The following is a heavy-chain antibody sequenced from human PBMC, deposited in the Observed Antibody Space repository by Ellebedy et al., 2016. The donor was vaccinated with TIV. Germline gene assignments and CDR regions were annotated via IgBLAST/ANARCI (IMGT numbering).Heavy chain of an antibody. CDR1: GGSFSGYY. CDR3: ARGRSKQWLAPSDGMDV. Sequence: SETLSLTXAVYGGSFSGYYWSWIRQPPGKGLEWIGEINHSGSTNYNPSLKSRVTISVDTSKNQFSLKLSSVTAADTAVYYCARGRSKQWLAPSDGMDVWGQGTTVTVSS. V-gene: IGHV4-34*01. CDR2: INHSGST. D-gene: IGHD6-19*01. J-gene: IGHJ6*02.